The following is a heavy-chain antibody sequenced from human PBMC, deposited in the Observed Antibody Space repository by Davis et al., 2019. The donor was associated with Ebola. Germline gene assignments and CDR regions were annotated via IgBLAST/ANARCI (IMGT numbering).Heavy chain of an antibody. D-gene: IGHD3-16*01. J-gene: IGHJ4*02. V-gene: IGHV3-23*01. CDR1: GFTFSSYA. Sequence: GESLKISCAASGFTFSSYAMSWVRQAPGKGLEWVSAISGSGGSTYYADSVKGRFTISRDNSKNTLYLQMNSLRAEDTAVYYCSTGGAPAPFDYWGQGTLVTVSS. CDR3: STGGAPAPFDY. CDR2: ISGSGGST.